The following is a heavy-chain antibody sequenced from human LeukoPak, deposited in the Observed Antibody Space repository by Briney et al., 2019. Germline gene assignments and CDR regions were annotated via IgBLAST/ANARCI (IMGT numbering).Heavy chain of an antibody. Sequence: SETLSLTCTVSGGSISSYYWSWIRQSPGKGLEWSGYIYDSGSTNYNPSLKSRVTISADTSKNQFSLKLSSLTAADTAVYYCARLGRDGYNPRYNWFDPWGQGTPVAVSS. V-gene: IGHV4-59*01. CDR3: ARLGRDGYNPRYNWFDP. CDR1: GGSISSYY. J-gene: IGHJ5*02. D-gene: IGHD5-24*01. CDR2: IYDSGST.